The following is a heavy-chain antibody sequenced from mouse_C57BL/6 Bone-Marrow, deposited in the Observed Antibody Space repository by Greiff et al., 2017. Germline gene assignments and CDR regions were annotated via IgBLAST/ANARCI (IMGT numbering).Heavy chain of an antibody. CDR2: ISSGGSYT. V-gene: IGHV5-6*01. Sequence: DVQLQESGGDLVKPGGSLKLSCAASGFTFSSYGMSWVRQTPDKRLEWVATISSGGSYTYYPDSVKGRFTISRDNAKNTLYLQMSSLKSEDTAMYYCARLNYYGSSYFDYWGQGTTLTVSS. D-gene: IGHD1-1*01. CDR1: GFTFSSYG. CDR3: ARLNYYGSSYFDY. J-gene: IGHJ2*01.